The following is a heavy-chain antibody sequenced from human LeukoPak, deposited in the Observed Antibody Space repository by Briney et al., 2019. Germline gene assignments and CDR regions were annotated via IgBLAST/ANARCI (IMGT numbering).Heavy chain of an antibody. CDR1: GGSISSYY. Sequence: SETLSLTCTVSGGSISSYYWSWIRQPPGKGLEWIGYIYYSGSTNYNPSLKSRVTISVDTSKNQFSLRLSSVDAADTAVYYCARHQRGDLAYCGGDCYWNFFDYWGQGTLVTVSS. V-gene: IGHV4-59*08. CDR3: ARHQRGDLAYCGGDCYWNFFDY. CDR2: IYYSGST. J-gene: IGHJ4*02. D-gene: IGHD2-21*02.